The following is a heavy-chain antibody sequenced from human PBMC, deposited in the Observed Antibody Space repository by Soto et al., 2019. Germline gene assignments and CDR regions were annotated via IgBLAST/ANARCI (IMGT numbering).Heavy chain of an antibody. CDR3: ASTSAGSGWYYFDN. J-gene: IGHJ4*02. CDR2: IYSGDSDT. CDR1: GYSFTSYW. V-gene: IGHV5-51*01. D-gene: IGHD6-19*01. Sequence: GESLKISCKGSGYSFTSYWIGWVRQMPGKGLEWMGSIYSGDSDTRYRPSFQGQVTITADKSISTACLHWSNLKASDTAMYYYASTSAGSGWYYFDNWGQGTLVTVSS.